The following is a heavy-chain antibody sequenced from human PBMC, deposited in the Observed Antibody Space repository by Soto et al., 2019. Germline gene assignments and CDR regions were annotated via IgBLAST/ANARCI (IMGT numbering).Heavy chain of an antibody. V-gene: IGHV3-33*01. CDR1: GFKFRNYA. CDR3: ARAHTMMILDRFDP. Sequence: GGSLRLSCAASGFKFRNYAIHWDRQAPGKGLEWLAVIWFDGSKKYYADSVKGRFTISRDNSKNTVYLDMNSLTADDSGVFYCARAHTMMILDRFDPWGHGTLVTVSS. D-gene: IGHD3-22*01. CDR2: IWFDGSKK. J-gene: IGHJ5*02.